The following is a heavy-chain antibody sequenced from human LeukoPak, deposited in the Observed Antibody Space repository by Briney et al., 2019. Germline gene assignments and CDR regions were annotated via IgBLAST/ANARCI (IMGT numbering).Heavy chain of an antibody. J-gene: IGHJ4*02. Sequence: ASVKVSCKASGYTFTSYYMHWVRHAPGQGLEWMGIINPNGGSTSYAQKFQGRVTMTRDTSTSTVYMDLSSLRSEDTAVYYCARRGSQINFDYWGQGTLVIVSS. D-gene: IGHD3-16*01. CDR2: INPNGGST. V-gene: IGHV1-46*01. CDR1: GYTFTSYY. CDR3: ARRGSQINFDY.